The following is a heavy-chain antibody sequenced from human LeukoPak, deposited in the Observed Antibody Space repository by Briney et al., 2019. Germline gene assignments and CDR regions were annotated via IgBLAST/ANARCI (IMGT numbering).Heavy chain of an antibody. CDR1: GFIVNSYA. CDR3: ANLLSTNSGSGSPFEN. V-gene: IGHV3-53*01. CDR2: IYSDGVT. J-gene: IGHJ4*02. D-gene: IGHD3-10*01. Sequence: GGSLRLSCAASGFIVNSYAMSWVRQAPGKGLAWVSLIYSDGVTQYADSVKGRFTISRDNSKNTLYLQMNSLRAEDTAVYYCANLLSTNSGSGSPFENWGQGTLVTVSS.